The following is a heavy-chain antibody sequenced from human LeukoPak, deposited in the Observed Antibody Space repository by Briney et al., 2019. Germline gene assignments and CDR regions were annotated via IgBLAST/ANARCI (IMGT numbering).Heavy chain of an antibody. J-gene: IGHJ4*02. V-gene: IGHV3-7*01. CDR1: GFTFSSFW. D-gene: IGHD5-12*01. CDR3: ARDGGVSGYDLLDY. Sequence: GGSLRLSCAASGFTFSSFWMTWVRQAPGKGLEWVANINQDGSEKYYVDSVKGRFTISRDNAKNSVYLQMNSLRAEDPAVYYCARDGGVSGYDLLDYWGQGTLVTVSS. CDR2: INQDGSEK.